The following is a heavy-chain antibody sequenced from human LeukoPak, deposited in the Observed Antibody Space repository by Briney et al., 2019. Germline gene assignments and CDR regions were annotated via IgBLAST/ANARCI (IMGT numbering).Heavy chain of an antibody. V-gene: IGHV4-39*01. CDR2: IYYTGST. CDR1: GDSISTNTYY. Sequence: SETLSLTCTVPGDSISTNTYYWGWIRQSPGKGLEWIGNIYYTGSTYYNPSLKNRVTISVDTSRNRFSLSLNSVTATDTAVYYCARLGAAGLYDAFDIWGQGTMVTVS. CDR3: ARLGAAGLYDAFDI. J-gene: IGHJ3*02. D-gene: IGHD3-16*01.